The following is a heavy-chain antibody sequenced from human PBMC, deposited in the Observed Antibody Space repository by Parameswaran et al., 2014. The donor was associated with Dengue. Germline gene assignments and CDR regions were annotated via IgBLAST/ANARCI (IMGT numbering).Heavy chain of an antibody. D-gene: IGHD3-3*01. V-gene: IGHV3-7*01. CDR2: IKQDGSEK. CDR3: ARDRGYYDFWSGYFTITNYYYYYGMDV. Sequence: RWIRQPPGKGLEWVANIKQDGSEKYYVDSVKGRFTISRDNAKNSLYLQMNSLRAEDTAVYYCARDRGYYDFWSGYFTITNYYYYYGMDVWGPRDHGHRLL. J-gene: IGHJ6*01.